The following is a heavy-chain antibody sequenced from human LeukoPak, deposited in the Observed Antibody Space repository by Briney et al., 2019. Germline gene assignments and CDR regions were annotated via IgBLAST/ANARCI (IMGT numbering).Heavy chain of an antibody. D-gene: IGHD3-16*01. Sequence: GGSLRLSCAASGFTFSSYEMNWVRQAPGKGLEWVSGISSSGDETHYADSVRGRFTISRDNSQDTLYLEVKSLRVEDTAVHFCAKPLYAVRGKNFFDYWGQGTLVIVSS. CDR3: AKPLYAVRGKNFFDY. J-gene: IGHJ4*02. CDR2: ISSSGDET. V-gene: IGHV3-23*01. CDR1: GFTFSSYE.